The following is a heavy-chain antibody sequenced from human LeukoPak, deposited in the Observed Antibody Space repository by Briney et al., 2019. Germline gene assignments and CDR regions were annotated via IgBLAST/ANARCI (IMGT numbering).Heavy chain of an antibody. CDR2: IYSGGST. Sequence: GGSLRLSCAASGFTVSNNYVTWVRQVPGKGLEWVSLIYSGGSTYYADSVKGRFTISRDNSKNTLYLQMNSLRADDTAVYYCASGEWPQNYWGQGTLVTVSS. CDR1: GFTVSNNY. D-gene: IGHD3-10*01. J-gene: IGHJ4*02. V-gene: IGHV3-53*01. CDR3: ASGEWPQNY.